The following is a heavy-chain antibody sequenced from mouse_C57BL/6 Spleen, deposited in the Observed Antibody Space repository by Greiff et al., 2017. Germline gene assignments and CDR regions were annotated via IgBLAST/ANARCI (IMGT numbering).Heavy chain of an antibody. J-gene: IGHJ3*01. D-gene: IGHD2-2*01. CDR2: INPNNGGT. V-gene: IGHV1-18*01. CDR1: GYTFTDYN. Sequence: EVQRVESGPELVKPGASVKIPCKASGYTFTDYNMDWVKQSHGKSLEWIGDINPNNGGTIYNQKFKGKATLTVDKSSSTAYMELRSLTSEDTAVYYCARWDGYDEDWFAYWGQGTLVTVSA. CDR3: ARWDGYDEDWFAY.